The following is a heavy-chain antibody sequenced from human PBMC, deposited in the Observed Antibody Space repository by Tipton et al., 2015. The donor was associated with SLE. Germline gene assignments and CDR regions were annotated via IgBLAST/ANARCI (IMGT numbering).Heavy chain of an antibody. CDR2: IYYSGST. Sequence: TLSLTCTVSGDSISSGAYYWNWIRQHPGKGLEWIGHIYYSGSTYYNPSLKSRVTISVDTSKNQVSLRLTSVTAADTAVYTCARHYNLFSAFDSWGQGTLVTVSS. J-gene: IGHJ4*02. CDR1: GDSISSGAYY. V-gene: IGHV4-31*03. D-gene: IGHD3-3*01. CDR3: ARHYNLFSAFDS.